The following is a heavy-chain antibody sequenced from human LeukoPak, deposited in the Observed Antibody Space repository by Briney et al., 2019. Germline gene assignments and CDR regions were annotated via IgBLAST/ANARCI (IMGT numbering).Heavy chain of an antibody. J-gene: IGHJ3*02. V-gene: IGHV3-11*01. D-gene: IGHD6-6*01. CDR3: AREKSSAAAFDI. Sequence: GGSLRLSCAASGFTFSDYYMSWIRQAPGKGLEWVSYISSSGSTIYYADSVKGRFTISRDNAKNSLYLQMNSLRAEDTALYHCAREKSSAAAFDIWGQGTMVTVSS. CDR1: GFTFSDYY. CDR2: ISSSGSTI.